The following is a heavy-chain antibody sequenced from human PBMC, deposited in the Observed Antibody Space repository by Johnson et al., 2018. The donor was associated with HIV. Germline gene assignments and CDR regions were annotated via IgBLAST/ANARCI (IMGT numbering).Heavy chain of an antibody. V-gene: IGHV3-33*05. CDR3: ARTSTPYDTHVGPFDI. D-gene: IGHD3-22*01. CDR1: GFIFSSYA. J-gene: IGHJ3*02. Sequence: QEKLVESGGGVVQPGGSLRLSCAASGFIFSSYAMHWVRQAPGEGLEWVAVISYDGNKTYYADSVRGLTISRDNAKNSLYLQVNSLRAEDTAVYYCARTSTPYDTHVGPFDIWGQGTMVTVSS. CDR2: ISYDGNKT.